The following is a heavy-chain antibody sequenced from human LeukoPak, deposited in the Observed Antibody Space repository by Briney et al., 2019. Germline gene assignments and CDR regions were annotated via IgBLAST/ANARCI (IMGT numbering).Heavy chain of an antibody. J-gene: IGHJ4*02. CDR1: GGTFSSYA. Sequence: SVKVSCKASGGTFSSYAICWVRQAPGQGLEWMGRIIPILGIANYAQKFQGRVTITADKSTSTAYMELSSLRSEDTAVYYCARIAAAGGGGVDYWGQGTLVTVSS. V-gene: IGHV1-69*04. D-gene: IGHD6-13*01. CDR2: IIPILGIA. CDR3: ARIAAAGGGGVDY.